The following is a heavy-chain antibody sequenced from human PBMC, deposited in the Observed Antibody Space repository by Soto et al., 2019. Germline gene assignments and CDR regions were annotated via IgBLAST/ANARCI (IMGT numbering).Heavy chain of an antibody. Sequence: SLRLSCAASGFTFSSYGIHWVRQAPGKGLEWVAVISYDGSNKYYADSVKGRFTISRDNSKNTLYLQMNSLRAEDTAVYYCAKDRQVVPGFLLYYGMDVWGQGTTVTVSS. J-gene: IGHJ6*02. CDR1: GFTFSSYG. V-gene: IGHV3-30*18. CDR3: AKDRQVVPGFLLYYGMDV. D-gene: IGHD6-6*01. CDR2: ISYDGSNK.